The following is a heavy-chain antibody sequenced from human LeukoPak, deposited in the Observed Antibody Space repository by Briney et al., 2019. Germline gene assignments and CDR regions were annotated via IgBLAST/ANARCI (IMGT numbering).Heavy chain of an antibody. Sequence: ASVKVSCKASGYTFTGYYMHWVRQAPGQGLEWMGWINPNSGGTNYAQKFQGRVTMTRDTPISTAYMELSRLRSDDTAVYYCARGLPYYYDSSGYHDAFDIWGQGTMVTVSS. CDR1: GYTFTGYY. CDR2: INPNSGGT. J-gene: IGHJ3*02. V-gene: IGHV1-2*02. D-gene: IGHD3-22*01. CDR3: ARGLPYYYDSSGYHDAFDI.